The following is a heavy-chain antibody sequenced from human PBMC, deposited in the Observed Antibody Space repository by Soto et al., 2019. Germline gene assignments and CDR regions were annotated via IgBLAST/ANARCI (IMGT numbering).Heavy chain of an antibody. J-gene: IGHJ6*02. Sequence: QVQLVQSGAEVRKPGSSVTVSCKASGGTFSTYGITWVRQAPGQGLEWMGNIIPLSGTANYAQRFRGRVTITADDSTTTAYMELTSLRSEDTAVYYCARVVMTTVPASFYYGLDVWGQGTKVTVSS. D-gene: IGHD4-4*01. CDR3: ARVVMTTVPASFYYGLDV. CDR2: IIPLSGTA. CDR1: GGTFSTYG. V-gene: IGHV1-69*18.